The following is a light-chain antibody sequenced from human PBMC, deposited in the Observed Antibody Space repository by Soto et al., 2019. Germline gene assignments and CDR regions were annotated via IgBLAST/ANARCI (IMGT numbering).Light chain of an antibody. CDR1: QSVSNNY. Sequence: EIVLTQSPGTLSLSPGERATLSCRASQSVSNNYLAWYQQKPGQAPRLLIYGSSNRATGIPDRFSGSGSGTDFTLTISSLQAEDVATYYCQQYYSNPPEFGPGTKLEFK. V-gene: IGKV3-20*01. CDR2: GSS. CDR3: QQYYSNPPE. J-gene: IGKJ1*01.